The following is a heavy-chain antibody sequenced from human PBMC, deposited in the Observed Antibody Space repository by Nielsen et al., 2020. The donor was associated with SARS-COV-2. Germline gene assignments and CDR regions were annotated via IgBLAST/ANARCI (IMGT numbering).Heavy chain of an antibody. CDR2: ISGDGGST. V-gene: IGHV3-43*02. D-gene: IGHD3-22*01. CDR3: AKEKRYYDSSGYYYYYYGMDV. CDR1: GFTFDDYA. Sequence: GESLKISCAASGFTFDDYAMHWVRQAPGKGLEWVSLISGDGGSTYYADSVKGRFTISRDNSKNSLYLQMNSLRTEDTALYYCAKEKRYYDSSGYYYYYYGMDVWGQGTTVTVSS. J-gene: IGHJ6*02.